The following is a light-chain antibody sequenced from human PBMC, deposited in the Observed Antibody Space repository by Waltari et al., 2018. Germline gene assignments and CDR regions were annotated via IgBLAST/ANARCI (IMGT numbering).Light chain of an antibody. CDR2: KTS. Sequence: DIHMTQSPSSLSASVGDTVTITCRASQSISNYLASYQQKPGNAPILLIYKTSILKSGVSSRFSGSGSGTQFTLTISSLQPGDYATYYCQQYNTYSSFGQGTKLEIK. J-gene: IGKJ2*01. V-gene: IGKV1-5*03. CDR1: QSISNY. CDR3: QQYNTYSS.